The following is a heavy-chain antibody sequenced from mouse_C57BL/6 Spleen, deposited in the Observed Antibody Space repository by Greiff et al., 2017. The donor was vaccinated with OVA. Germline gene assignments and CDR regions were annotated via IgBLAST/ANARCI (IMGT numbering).Heavy chain of an antibody. Sequence: QLQQSVAELVRPGASVKLSCTASGFNINNTYMPWVKQRPEPGLEWIGRIDPANGNTKYAPKFQGKATITADTSSNTAYLQLSSLTSEDTAIYYCARPREYSNYLACWGQGALVTVSA. CDR2: IDPANGNT. CDR1: GFNINNTY. CDR3: ARPREYSNYLAC. D-gene: IGHD2-5*01. V-gene: IGHV14-3*01. J-gene: IGHJ3*01.